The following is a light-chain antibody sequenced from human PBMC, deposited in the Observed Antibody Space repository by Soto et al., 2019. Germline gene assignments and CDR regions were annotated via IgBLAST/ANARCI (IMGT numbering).Light chain of an antibody. CDR2: EVS. V-gene: IGLV2-14*01. Sequence: QSALTQPASVSGSPGQSITVSCTGTSSDVGGHNYVSWYQQHPGKAPKLMIYEVSNRPSGVSNRFSGSKSGNTASLTISGLQAEDEADYFCSSYTSSHTYVFGSGTKLTVL. CDR1: SSDVGGHNY. J-gene: IGLJ1*01. CDR3: SSYTSSHTYV.